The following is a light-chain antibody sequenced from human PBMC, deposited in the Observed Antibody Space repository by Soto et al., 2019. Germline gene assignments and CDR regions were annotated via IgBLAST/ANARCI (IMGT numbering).Light chain of an antibody. Sequence: QSVLTQPPSVSGAPWQRVTISCTGTSCNSGAGHAVHWYRQFPGAAPKLLIYGDTHRPSGVPDRFSGSKSATSASLVITGLQAEDEAEYFCATWDDSLRGVVSGGGTKLTVL. J-gene: IGLJ2*01. CDR3: ATWDDSLRGVV. CDR2: GDT. V-gene: IGLV1-40*01. CDR1: SCNSGAGHA.